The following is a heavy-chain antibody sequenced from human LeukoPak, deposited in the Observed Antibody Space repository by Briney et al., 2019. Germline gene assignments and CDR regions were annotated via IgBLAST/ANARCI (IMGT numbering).Heavy chain of an antibody. Sequence: ASESVSCKTAGYTFRNFGINWVRQAHGQGPEWMGWISGNNDNPNYGQKFQVRFTVTTDSSTSTAYIKLRNLTFDDTAVYYCARNGTSTDDYWGQGTLVTVSS. D-gene: IGHD2-2*01. V-gene: IGHV1-18*01. J-gene: IGHJ4*02. CDR2: ISGNNDNP. CDR3: ARNGTSTDDY. CDR1: GYTFRNFG.